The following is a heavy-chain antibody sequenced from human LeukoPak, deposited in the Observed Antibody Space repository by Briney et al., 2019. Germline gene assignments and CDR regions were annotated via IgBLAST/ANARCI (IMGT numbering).Heavy chain of an antibody. V-gene: IGHV1-46*01. Sequence: GASVKVSCKASGYSFTSYGITWVRQAPGQGLEWMGIINPSGGSTSYAQKFQGRVTMTRDTSTSTVYVELSSLRSEDTAVYYCARDPSYGYFDYWGQGTLVTVSS. CDR3: ARDPSYGYFDY. J-gene: IGHJ4*03. CDR1: GYSFTSYG. D-gene: IGHD5-18*01. CDR2: INPSGGST.